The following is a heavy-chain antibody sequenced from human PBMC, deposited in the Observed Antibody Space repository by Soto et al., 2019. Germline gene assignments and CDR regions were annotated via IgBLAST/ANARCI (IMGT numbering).Heavy chain of an antibody. V-gene: IGHV1-69*02. Sequence: ASVKVSCKASGCTFSSYTISWVRQAPGQGLEWMGRIIPILGIAYYAQKFQGRVTITRDTSASTAYMELSSLRSEDTAVYYCARGPGGPDGPGDYWGQGTLVTVSS. CDR1: GCTFSSYT. CDR3: ARGPGGPDGPGDY. CDR2: IIPILGIA. D-gene: IGHD2-15*01. J-gene: IGHJ4*02.